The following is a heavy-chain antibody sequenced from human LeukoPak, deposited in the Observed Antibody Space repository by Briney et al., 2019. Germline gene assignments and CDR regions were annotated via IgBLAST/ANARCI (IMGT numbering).Heavy chain of an antibody. J-gene: IGHJ3*02. CDR3: AKSHSSGYYYVAFDI. CDR2: ISGSGDRT. CDR1: GFTLSNYV. D-gene: IGHD3-22*01. V-gene: IGHV3-23*01. Sequence: PGGSLTLSCADAGFTLSNYVMTWVRQAPGKGLEWVSAISGSGDRTYYADPVYGRLTISRDNSKNTLYLQMNSLRAEDTAVYYCAKSHSSGYYYVAFDIWGQGTMVTVSS.